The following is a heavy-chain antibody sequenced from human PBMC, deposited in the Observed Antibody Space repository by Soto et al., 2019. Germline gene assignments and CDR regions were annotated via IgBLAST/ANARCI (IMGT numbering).Heavy chain of an antibody. CDR2: ISAYNGNT. Sequence: ASVKVSCKASGYTFTSYGISWVRQAPGQGLEWMGWISAYNGNTNYAQKLQGRVTITRDTSASTAYMELSSLRSEDTAVYYCARSIVVVTALDYWGQGTLVTVSS. J-gene: IGHJ4*02. CDR1: GYTFTSYG. D-gene: IGHD2-21*02. CDR3: ARSIVVVTALDY. V-gene: IGHV1-18*01.